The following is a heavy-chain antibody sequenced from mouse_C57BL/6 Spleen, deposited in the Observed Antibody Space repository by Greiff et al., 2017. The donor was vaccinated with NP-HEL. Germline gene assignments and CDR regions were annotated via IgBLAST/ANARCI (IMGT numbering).Heavy chain of an antibody. CDR2: IWRGGST. CDR3: AKGDYYSNYEGYFDV. D-gene: IGHD2-5*01. Sequence: VKLMESGPGLVQPSQSLSITCTVSGFSLTSYGVHWVRQSPGKGLEWLGVIWRGGSTEYNAAFMSRLSITKDNSKSQVFFKMNSLQADETAIYDWAKGDYYSNYEGYFDVWGTGTTVTVSS. V-gene: IGHV2-5*01. CDR1: GFSLTSYG. J-gene: IGHJ1*03.